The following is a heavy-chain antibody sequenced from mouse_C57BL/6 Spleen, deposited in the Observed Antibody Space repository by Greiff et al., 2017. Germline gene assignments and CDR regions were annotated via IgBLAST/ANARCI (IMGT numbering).Heavy chain of an antibody. J-gene: IGHJ3*01. V-gene: IGHV1-80*01. CDR1: GYAFSSYW. CDR3: ARLSSLAY. Sequence: VQLQESGAELVKPGASVKISCKASGYAFSSYWMNWVKQRPGKGLEWIGQIYPGDGDTNYNGKFKGKATLTADKSSSTAYMQLSSLTSDDSAVYFCARLSSLAYWGQGTLVTVSA. CDR2: IYPGDGDT. D-gene: IGHD6-1*01.